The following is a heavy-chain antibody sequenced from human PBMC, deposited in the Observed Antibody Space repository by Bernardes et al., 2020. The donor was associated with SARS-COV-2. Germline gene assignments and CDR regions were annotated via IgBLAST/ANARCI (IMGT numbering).Heavy chain of an antibody. Sequence: ASLKVSCMASGYTFSGYFMHWVRQAPGQGLEWMGWINPNSGGTDYAQKFQGRVTMTRDTSISTAYMELSRLRSDDTAVYYCAREGAYGDFDYWGQGTLVTGSA. D-gene: IGHD4-17*01. CDR1: GYTFSGYF. V-gene: IGHV1-2*02. CDR3: AREGAYGDFDY. CDR2: INPNSGGT. J-gene: IGHJ4*02.